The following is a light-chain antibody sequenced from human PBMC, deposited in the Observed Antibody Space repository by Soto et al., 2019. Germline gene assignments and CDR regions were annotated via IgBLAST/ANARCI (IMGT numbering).Light chain of an antibody. Sequence: EIVMTQSPDTVSVSPGEKDTLSCRASRSVGSNLGWYQQKPGQAPRLLIHGASTRATGVPARFSGSGSGTEFTLTISSLQSEDPAVYYCQQYNNWRTFGQGTKVEIK. CDR2: GAS. V-gene: IGKV3-15*01. J-gene: IGKJ1*01. CDR3: QQYNNWRT. CDR1: RSVGSN.